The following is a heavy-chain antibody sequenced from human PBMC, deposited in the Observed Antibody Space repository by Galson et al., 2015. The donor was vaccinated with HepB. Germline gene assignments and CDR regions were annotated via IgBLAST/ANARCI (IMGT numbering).Heavy chain of an antibody. CDR1: GFTFSNYA. CDR3: ASPLGGGSYYGRWGY. Sequence: SLRLSCAASGFTFSNYALSWVRQAPGKGLEWVSTISGIGGTTYYADSVKGRFTISRDNSKNTLYLQMNSLRAEDTAVYYCASPLGGGSYYGRWGYWGQGALVTVSS. CDR2: ISGIGGTT. V-gene: IGHV3-23*01. D-gene: IGHD1-26*01. J-gene: IGHJ4*02.